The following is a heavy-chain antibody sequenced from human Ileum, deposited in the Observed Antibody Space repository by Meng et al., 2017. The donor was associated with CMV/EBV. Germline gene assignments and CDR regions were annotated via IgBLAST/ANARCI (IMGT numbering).Heavy chain of an antibody. J-gene: IGHJ4*02. D-gene: IGHD6-13*01. V-gene: IGHV3-30*02. CDR1: GFTFSTYG. CDR3: AKEQGSHGSWPQYSFDY. Sequence: GESLKISCAASGFTFSTYGMHWVRQAPDKGLEWVAFMQYDGSNKFYADSVRGRLTISRDNSKNTLYLQMNSLRAEDTAIYYCAKEQGSHGSWPQYSFDYWGQGTLVTVSS. CDR2: MQYDGSNK.